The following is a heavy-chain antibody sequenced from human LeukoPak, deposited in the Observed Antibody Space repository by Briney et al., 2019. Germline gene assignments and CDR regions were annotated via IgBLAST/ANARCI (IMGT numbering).Heavy chain of an antibody. Sequence: PGGSLRLSCAASGFTFSSYWMSWVRQAPGKGLEWVANIKQDGSEKYYVDSVKGRFTISRDNAKNSLYLQMNSLRAEDTAVYYCARMLGELSYPYYYYYGMDVWGQGTTVTVSS. D-gene: IGHD3-10*02. J-gene: IGHJ6*02. V-gene: IGHV3-7*01. CDR2: IKQDGSEK. CDR3: ARMLGELSYPYYYYYGMDV. CDR1: GFTFSSYW.